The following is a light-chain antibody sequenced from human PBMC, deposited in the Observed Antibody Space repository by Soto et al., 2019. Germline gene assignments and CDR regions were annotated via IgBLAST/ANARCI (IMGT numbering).Light chain of an antibody. CDR2: AAS. V-gene: IGKV3-20*01. CDR3: QQYNNWPSIT. CDR1: QSVSSSY. J-gene: IGKJ5*01. Sequence: EIVLTQSPGTLSLSPGERATLSCRASQSVSSSYLVWHQQKPGQAPRLLIYAASRRATGIPDRFSGSGAGTDFTLTISRLEPEDFAVYYCQQYNNWPSITFGQGTRLEIK.